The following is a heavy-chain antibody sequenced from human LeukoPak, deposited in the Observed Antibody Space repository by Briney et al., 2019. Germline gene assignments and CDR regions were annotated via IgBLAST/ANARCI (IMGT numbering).Heavy chain of an antibody. V-gene: IGHV1-2*02. CDR1: GYTFTGNY. CDR2: INPNSGGT. D-gene: IGHD3-22*01. Sequence: ASVKVSCKASGYTFTGNYMHWVRQAPGQGLEWMGWINPNSGGTNYAQKFQGRVTMTRDTSTSTAYMELRSLRSDDTAVYYCARGPDPSSYYYDSSEPFDYWGQGTLVTVSS. CDR3: ARGPDPSSYYYDSSEPFDY. J-gene: IGHJ4*02.